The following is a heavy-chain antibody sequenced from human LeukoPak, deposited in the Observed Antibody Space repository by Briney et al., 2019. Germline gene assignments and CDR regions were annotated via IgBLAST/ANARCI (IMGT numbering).Heavy chain of an antibody. D-gene: IGHD3-10*01. V-gene: IGHV1-18*01. CDR3: ARDTITMVRGAFDP. J-gene: IGHJ5*02. CDR1: GYTFTSYD. CDR2: ISAYNGNT. Sequence: ASVKVSCKASGYTFTSYDINWVRQATGQGLEWMGWISAYNGNTNYAQKLQGRVTMTTDTSTSTAYMELRSLRSDDTAVYYCARDTITMVRGAFDPWGQGTLVTVSS.